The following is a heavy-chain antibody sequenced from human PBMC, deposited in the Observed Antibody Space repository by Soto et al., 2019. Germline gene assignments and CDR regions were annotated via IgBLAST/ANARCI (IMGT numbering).Heavy chain of an antibody. V-gene: IGHV4-31*03. D-gene: IGHD2-15*01. CDR2: IYYSGST. CDR3: ARDIVVVVAATRVRYGMDV. J-gene: IGHJ6*02. Sequence: SETLSLTCTVSGGSISSGGYYWSWIRQHPGKGLEWIGYIYYSGSTYYNPSLKSRVTISVDTSKNQFSLKLSSVTAADTAVYYCARDIVVVVAATRVRYGMDVWGQGTTVTVSS. CDR1: GGSISSGGYY.